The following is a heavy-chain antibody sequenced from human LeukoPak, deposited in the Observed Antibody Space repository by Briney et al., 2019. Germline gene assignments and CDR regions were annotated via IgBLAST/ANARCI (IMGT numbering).Heavy chain of an antibody. CDR1: GFTFSNAW. D-gene: IGHD5-18*01. CDR3: TTVSGIQLWPIYYFDY. V-gene: IGHV3-15*01. Sequence: GGSLRLSCAASGFTFSNAWMSWVRQAPGKGLEWVGRIKSKTDGGTTDYAAPVKGRFTISRDDSKNTLYLQMNSLKTEDTALYYCTTVSGIQLWPIYYFDYWGQGTLVTVSS. J-gene: IGHJ4*02. CDR2: IKSKTDGGTT.